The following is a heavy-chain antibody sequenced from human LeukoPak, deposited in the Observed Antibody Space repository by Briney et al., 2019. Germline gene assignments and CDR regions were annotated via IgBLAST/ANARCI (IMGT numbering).Heavy chain of an antibody. J-gene: IGHJ4*02. CDR2: INYSGST. CDR1: GGSVSSSRNY. CDR3: ARHGPFYGTAFYFDY. V-gene: IGHV4-39*01. Sequence: SETLSLTCFVSGGSVSSSRNYWGWIRQSPGKGLEWIGSINYSGSTSYNPSLKSRVTISVDTSKNQFSLRLSSVTAADTAFYYCARHGPFYGTAFYFDYWGQGTLVTVSS. D-gene: IGHD4-17*01.